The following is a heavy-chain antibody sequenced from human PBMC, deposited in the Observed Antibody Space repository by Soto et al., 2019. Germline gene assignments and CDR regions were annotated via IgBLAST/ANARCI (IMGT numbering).Heavy chain of an antibody. J-gene: IGHJ6*02. V-gene: IGHV3-23*01. CDR1: GFTFGSHA. D-gene: IGHD3-22*01. CDR2: ISGNGYST. Sequence: VRSIRLSCTAAGFTFGSHAGSWVRQATGKGLEWVSIISGNGYSTYYADTVKGRFTISRDNSKNTLFLHMTNLRAEDTAVYYCASNDTTGYYYYYTLDVWGQGTTVTVSS. CDR3: ASNDTTGYYYYYTLDV.